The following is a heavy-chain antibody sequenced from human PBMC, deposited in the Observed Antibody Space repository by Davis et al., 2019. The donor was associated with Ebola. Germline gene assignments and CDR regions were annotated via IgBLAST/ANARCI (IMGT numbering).Heavy chain of an antibody. Sequence: AASVKVSCKASGYSFTGYYIHWVRQATGQGLEWMGWMNPNSGNTGYAQKFQGRVTMTRNTSISTAYMELSSLRSEDTAVYYCARGRGGRGVMRYYYYGMDVWGKGTTVTVSS. CDR1: GYSFTGYY. J-gene: IGHJ6*04. CDR3: ARGRGGRGVMRYYYYGMDV. D-gene: IGHD3-10*01. V-gene: IGHV1-8*02. CDR2: MNPNSGNT.